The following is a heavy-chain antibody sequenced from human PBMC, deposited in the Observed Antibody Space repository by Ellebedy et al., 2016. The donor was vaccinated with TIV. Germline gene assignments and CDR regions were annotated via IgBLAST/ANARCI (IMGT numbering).Heavy chain of an antibody. CDR2: ISSGGDTI. V-gene: IGHV3-11*01. J-gene: IGHJ5*02. Sequence: GESLKISCAASGFTFSDFYMICIRQAPGKGLEWLSYISSGGDTIYYADSVKGRFTISRDNAKNSRYLQMNSLGAEDTAVYYCARDSRFIDQQHNWFDPWGQGTLVTVSS. CDR3: ARDSRFIDQQHNWFDP. D-gene: IGHD6-13*01. CDR1: GFTFSDFY.